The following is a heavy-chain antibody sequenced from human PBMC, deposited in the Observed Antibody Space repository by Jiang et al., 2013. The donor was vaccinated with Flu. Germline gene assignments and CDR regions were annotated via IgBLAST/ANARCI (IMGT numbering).Heavy chain of an antibody. CDR2: THSSGVT. CDR1: GGSISSGGYY. Sequence: GLVKPSQTLSLTCTVSGGSISSGGYYLSWFRQPAGKGLEWIGRTHSSGVTKYNPSLQSRVTISIDSLRLSSVTAADTAMYYCARGPRAGPRGWFDPWGQGILVTVSS. D-gene: IGHD3-10*01. J-gene: IGHJ5*02. CDR3: ARGPRAGPRGWFDP. V-gene: IGHV4-61*02.